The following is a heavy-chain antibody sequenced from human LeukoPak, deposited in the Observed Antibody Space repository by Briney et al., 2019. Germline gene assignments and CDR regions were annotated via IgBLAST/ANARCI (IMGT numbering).Heavy chain of an antibody. V-gene: IGHV3-23*01. Sequence: PGGSLRLSCAASGFTFSTYTMYWVRHPPGKRLEWVSIIGSSGGGIHYADSVKGRFTISRDNSKNTLYLQMNSLRAEDTAVYYCVREDYGNYYFDHWGQGTLVTVSS. CDR2: IGSSGGGI. J-gene: IGHJ4*02. D-gene: IGHD2/OR15-2a*01. CDR1: GFTFSTYT. CDR3: VREDYGNYYFDH.